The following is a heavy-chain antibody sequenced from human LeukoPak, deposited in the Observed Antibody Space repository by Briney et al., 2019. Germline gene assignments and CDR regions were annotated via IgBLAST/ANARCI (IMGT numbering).Heavy chain of an antibody. CDR2: VTGSGATT. J-gene: IGHJ4*02. V-gene: IGHV3-23*01. CDR1: GFTFSSYV. Sequence: PGGSLRLSCAASGFTFSSYVMNWVRQVPRKGPEWVSAVTGSGATTHYADSVKGRFTISRDNSENTLYLQMNSLRAEDTAVYYCARTGANIAAAGSIDYWGQGTLVTVSS. CDR3: ARTGANIAAAGSIDY. D-gene: IGHD6-13*01.